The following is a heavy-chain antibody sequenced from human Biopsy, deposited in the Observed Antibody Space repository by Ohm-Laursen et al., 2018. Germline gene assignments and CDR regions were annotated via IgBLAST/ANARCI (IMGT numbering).Heavy chain of an antibody. V-gene: IGHV4-59*01. D-gene: IGHD3-9*01. Sequence: SQTLSLTCTVSGGSISSDYWSWIRQTPGKGLEWIGYIYYSGSTNYNPSLKSRVTISVDTSKNQFSLRLNSVTAADTAVYYCARRTNKTGLPYYYFYGMDVRGQGDTVTVSS. CDR2: IYYSGST. CDR1: GGSISSDY. CDR3: ARRTNKTGLPYYYFYGMDV. J-gene: IGHJ6*02.